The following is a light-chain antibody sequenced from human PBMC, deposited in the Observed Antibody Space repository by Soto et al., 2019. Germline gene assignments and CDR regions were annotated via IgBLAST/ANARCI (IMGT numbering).Light chain of an antibody. CDR3: AAWDDSVNGYV. CDR2: SHN. V-gene: IGLV1-44*01. Sequence: QSVLTQPPSASGTPGQRVTISCSGSSSNIGSNTVNWYQQLPRTAPKFLIYSHNQRPSGVPDRFSVSKSGTSASLAISWLQSEDDADYYCAAWDDSVNGYVFGTGTKLTVL. CDR1: SSNIGSNT. J-gene: IGLJ1*01.